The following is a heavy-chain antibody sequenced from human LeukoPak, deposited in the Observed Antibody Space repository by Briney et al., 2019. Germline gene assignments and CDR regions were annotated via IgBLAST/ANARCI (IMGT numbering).Heavy chain of an antibody. J-gene: IGHJ4*02. CDR2: IKSKTDGGTA. D-gene: IGHD1-26*01. CDR3: TTGPYSGSYIVSDY. V-gene: IGHV3-15*07. CDR1: GFTFSNAW. Sequence: GGFLRLSCAASGFTFSNAWMNWVRQAPGKGLEWVGRIKSKTDGGTADYAAPVKGRFTISRDDSKNTLYLQMNSLKTEDTAVYYCTTGPYSGSYIVSDYWGQGTLVTVSS.